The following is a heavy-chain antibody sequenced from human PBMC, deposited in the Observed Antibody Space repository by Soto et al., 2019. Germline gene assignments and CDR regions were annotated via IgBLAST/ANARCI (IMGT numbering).Heavy chain of an antibody. Sequence: QVLLQESGPGLVQPSGTLSLSCAVSGVSISSNYYWGWVRQSPGKGLEWLGDISHIGSVNYSPPLMVXVTISMDRSENQFSLKLNSVTAADTAVYYCVRSFGWYAIDYWGQGTLVIVSS. CDR3: VRSFGWYAIDY. D-gene: IGHD6-19*01. V-gene: IGHV4-4*02. CDR2: ISHIGSV. J-gene: IGHJ4*02. CDR1: GVSISSNYY.